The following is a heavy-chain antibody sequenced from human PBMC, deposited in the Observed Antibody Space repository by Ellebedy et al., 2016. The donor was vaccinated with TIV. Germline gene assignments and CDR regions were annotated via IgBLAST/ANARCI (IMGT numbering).Heavy chain of an antibody. J-gene: IGHJ4*02. CDR3: ARVALTGTRIYYFDY. Sequence: SVKVSCXASGGTFSSYAISWVRQAPGQGLEWMGGIIPIFGTANYAQKFQGRVTITADESTSTAYMELSSLRSEDTAVYYCARVALTGTRIYYFDYWGQGTLVTVSS. CDR1: GGTFSSYA. V-gene: IGHV1-69*13. CDR2: IIPIFGTA. D-gene: IGHD1-1*01.